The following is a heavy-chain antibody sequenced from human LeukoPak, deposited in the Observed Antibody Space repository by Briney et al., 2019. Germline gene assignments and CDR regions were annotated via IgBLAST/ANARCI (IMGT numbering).Heavy chain of an antibody. Sequence: GESLKISCKGSGYRFSTYWIGWVRQMPGKGLEWMGIIYPGDSDTRYSPSFQGQVTISADKSITTDYLQWSNLKASDTAMYYCARHPPPSHFDSSGYYFPFDYWGQGTLVTVSS. D-gene: IGHD3-22*01. CDR2: IYPGDSDT. CDR1: GYRFSTYW. CDR3: ARHPPPSHFDSSGYYFPFDY. J-gene: IGHJ4*02. V-gene: IGHV5-51*01.